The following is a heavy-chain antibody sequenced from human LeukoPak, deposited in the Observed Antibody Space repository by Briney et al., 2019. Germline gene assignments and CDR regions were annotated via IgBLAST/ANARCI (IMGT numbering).Heavy chain of an antibody. CDR1: GGTFSSYA. J-gene: IGHJ4*02. CDR2: IIPILGIA. V-gene: IGHV1-69*04. CDR3: ARSMVRGVIINDY. Sequence: SVKVSCKASGGTFSSYAIGWVRQAPGQGLEWMGRIIPILGIANYAQKFQGRVTITADKSTSTAYMELSSLRSEDTAVYYCARSMVRGVIINDYWGQGTLVTVSS. D-gene: IGHD3-10*01.